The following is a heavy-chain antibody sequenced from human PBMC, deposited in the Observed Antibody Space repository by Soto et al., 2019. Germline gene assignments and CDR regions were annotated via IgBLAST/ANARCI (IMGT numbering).Heavy chain of an antibody. Sequence: PSETLSLTCTVSGGSISSGDYYWSWIRQPPGKGLEWIGYIYYSGSTYYNPSLKSRVTISVDTSKNQFSLKLSSVTAADTAVYYCARGRHAEQARGYDYVWGSYRYTGLVDYWGQGTPVTVSS. CDR2: IYYSGST. V-gene: IGHV4-30-4*01. D-gene: IGHD3-16*02. CDR1: GGSISSGDYY. J-gene: IGHJ4*02. CDR3: ARGRHAEQARGYDYVWGSYRYTGLVDY.